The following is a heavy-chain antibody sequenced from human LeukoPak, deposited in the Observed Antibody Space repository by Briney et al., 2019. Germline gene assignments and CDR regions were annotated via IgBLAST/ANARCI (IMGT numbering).Heavy chain of an antibody. Sequence: SETLSLTCTVSGGSISSSSYYWGWIRQPPGKGLEWIGSIYYSGSTYYNPSLKSRVTISVDTSKNQFSLKLSSVTAADTAVYYCAGSRSTVAGTYSAFDIWGQGTMVTVSS. CDR3: AGSRSTVAGTYSAFDI. CDR2: IYYSGST. V-gene: IGHV4-39*07. CDR1: GGSISSSSYY. J-gene: IGHJ3*02. D-gene: IGHD6-19*01.